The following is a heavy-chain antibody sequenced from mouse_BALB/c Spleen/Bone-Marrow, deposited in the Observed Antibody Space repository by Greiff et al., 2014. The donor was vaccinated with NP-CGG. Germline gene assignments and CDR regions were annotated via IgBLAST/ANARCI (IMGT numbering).Heavy chain of an antibody. CDR2: IWADGST. D-gene: IGHD1-2*01. J-gene: IGHJ4*01. Sequence: VKVEESGPGLVAPSQSLSISCTVSGFSLTSYGVHWVRQPPGKGLGWLGVIWADGSTNYNSALMSRLSISKDNSKSQVFLKMNSLQTDDTAMYYCARITTATGAMDYWGQGTSVTVSS. CDR1: GFSLTSYG. V-gene: IGHV2-9*02. CDR3: ARITTATGAMDY.